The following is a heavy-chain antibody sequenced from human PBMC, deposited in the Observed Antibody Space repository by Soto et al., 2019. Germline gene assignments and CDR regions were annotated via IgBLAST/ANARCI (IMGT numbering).Heavy chain of an antibody. V-gene: IGHV3-53*01. Sequence: LRLSCAASGFTVSNNYMSWVRQAPGKGLEWVSVIYSGGSTYYADSVKGRFTISRDNSKNTLYLQMNSLRVDDTAVYYCARDSSSGWYDYWGQGTLVTVSS. D-gene: IGHD6-19*01. CDR2: IYSGGST. CDR3: ARDSSSGWYDY. J-gene: IGHJ4*02. CDR1: GFTVSNNY.